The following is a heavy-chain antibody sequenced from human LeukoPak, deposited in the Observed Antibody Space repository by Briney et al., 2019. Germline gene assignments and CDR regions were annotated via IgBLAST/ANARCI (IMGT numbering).Heavy chain of an antibody. D-gene: IGHD3-10*01. CDR3: ARGFGSGSSLPFDY. V-gene: IGHV3-74*01. CDR2: IESDGSST. CDR1: GFTFSDYW. J-gene: IGHJ4*02. Sequence: PGGSLRLSCTVSGFTFSDYWMHWVRQAPGKGLVWVSRIESDGSSTSYADSVKGRFTISRDNAKNTLSLQMSSLRAEDTAVYYCARGFGSGSSLPFDYWGQGTLVTVSS.